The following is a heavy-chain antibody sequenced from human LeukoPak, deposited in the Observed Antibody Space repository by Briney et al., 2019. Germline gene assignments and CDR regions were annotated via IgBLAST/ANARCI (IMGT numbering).Heavy chain of an antibody. J-gene: IGHJ4*02. CDR2: IYYSGST. Sequence: SETLSLTCTVSGGSISSSSYYWGWLRQPPGKGLEWIGSIYYSGSTYYNPSLKSRVTISVDTSKNQFSLKLSSVTAADTAVYYCAREGGRTGIAAAGTYYWGQGTLVTVSS. V-gene: IGHV4-39*02. CDR3: AREGGRTGIAAAGTYY. D-gene: IGHD6-13*01. CDR1: GGSISSSSYY.